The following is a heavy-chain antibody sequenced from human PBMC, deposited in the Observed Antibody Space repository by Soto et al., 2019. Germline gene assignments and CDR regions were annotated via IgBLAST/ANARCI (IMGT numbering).Heavy chain of an antibody. CDR1: GFTFSSYG. J-gene: IGHJ6*02. Sequence: GGSLRLPCAASGFTFSSYGMHWVRQAPGKGLEWVAVISYDGSNKYYADSVKGRFTISRDNSKNTLYLQMNSLRAEDTAVYYCAKDDTGLDWSDGNPYYYYYGMDVWGQGTTVTVSS. CDR3: AKDDTGLDWSDGNPYYYYYGMDV. CDR2: ISYDGSNK. D-gene: IGHD1-1*01. V-gene: IGHV3-30*18.